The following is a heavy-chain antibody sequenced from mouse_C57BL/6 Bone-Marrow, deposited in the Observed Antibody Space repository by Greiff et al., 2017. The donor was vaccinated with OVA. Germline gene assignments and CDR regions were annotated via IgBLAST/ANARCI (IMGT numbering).Heavy chain of an antibody. Sequence: VKLQQSGAELVRPGTSVKMSCKASGYTFTNYWIGWAKQRPGHGLEWIGDIYPGGGYTNYNEKFKGKATLTADKSSSTAYMQFSSLTSEDSAIYYCARRYYDEAYYFDYWGQGTTLTVSS. V-gene: IGHV1-63*01. J-gene: IGHJ2*01. CDR3: ARRYYDEAYYFDY. CDR1: GYTFTNYW. D-gene: IGHD2-4*01. CDR2: IYPGGGYT.